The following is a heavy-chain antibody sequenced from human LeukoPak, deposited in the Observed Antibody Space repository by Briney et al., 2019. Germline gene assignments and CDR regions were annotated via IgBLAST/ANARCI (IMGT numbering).Heavy chain of an antibody. Sequence: SEILSLTCTVSGGSISSGFYDWYWIRQPAGKGLEWIGHIYTSKSMNYNPSLKSRVTVSVDTSKNQFSLKLSSVTAADTAVYYCARAKYYYDSSGGDYFDYWGQGTLVTVSS. CDR3: ARAKYYYDSSGGDYFDY. J-gene: IGHJ4*02. D-gene: IGHD3-22*01. V-gene: IGHV4-61*09. CDR1: GGSISSGFYD. CDR2: IYTSKSM.